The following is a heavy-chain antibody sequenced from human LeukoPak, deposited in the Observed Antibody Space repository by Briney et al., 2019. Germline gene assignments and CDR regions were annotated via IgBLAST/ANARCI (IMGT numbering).Heavy chain of an antibody. CDR3: ARGWIGSRGEVIAVSESRVRVAGDYYYGMDV. Sequence: GGSLRLSCAASGFTFSSYWMHWVRQAPGKGLVWVSRINSDGSSTSYAGSVKGRFTTSRDNAKNTLYLQMNSLRAEDTAVYYCARGWIGSRGEVIAVSESRVRVAGDYYYGMDVWGQGTTVTVSS. CDR2: INSDGSST. V-gene: IGHV3-74*01. D-gene: IGHD6-19*01. CDR1: GFTFSSYW. J-gene: IGHJ6*02.